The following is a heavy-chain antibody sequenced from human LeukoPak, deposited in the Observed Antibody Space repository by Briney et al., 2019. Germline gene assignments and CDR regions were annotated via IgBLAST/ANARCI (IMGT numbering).Heavy chain of an antibody. CDR2: ITFSSKTI. D-gene: IGHD3-16*01. CDR1: GFTFGDYY. V-gene: IGHV3-11*01. J-gene: IGHJ3*02. Sequence: GGSLRLSCAASGFTFGDYYMSWIRQAPGKGLEWISYITFSSKTIYYADSVKGRFTITRDNAKKSLYLQMDSLRAEDTAVYYCAKRGGGACFDIWGQGTMVTVSS. CDR3: AKRGGGACFDI.